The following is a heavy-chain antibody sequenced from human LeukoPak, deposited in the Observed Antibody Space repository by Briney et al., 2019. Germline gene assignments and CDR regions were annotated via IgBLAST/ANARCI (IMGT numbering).Heavy chain of an antibody. CDR2: MNPNSGNT. J-gene: IGHJ6*03. Sequence: ASVKVSCKASGYTFTSYDINWVRQATGQGLEWMGWMNPNSGNTGYAQKFQGRVTMTRNTSISTAYMELSSLRSEDTAVYYCARGRYYYYYMDVWGKETTVTVSS. V-gene: IGHV1-8*01. CDR3: ARGRYYYYYMDV. CDR1: GYTFTSYD.